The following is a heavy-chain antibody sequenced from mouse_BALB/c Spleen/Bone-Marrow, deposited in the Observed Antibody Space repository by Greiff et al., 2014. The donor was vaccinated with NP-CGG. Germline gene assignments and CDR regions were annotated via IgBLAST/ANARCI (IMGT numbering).Heavy chain of an antibody. J-gene: IGHJ1*01. CDR2: IDPANGNT. CDR3: ARAGRGRYFDV. Sequence: VQLKESGAELVKPGASVKLPCTASGFNIKDTYMPWGKQRPEQGLGWIGRIDPANGNTKYDPKFQGKATITADTSSNTAYLQLSSLTSEDTAVYYCARAGRGRYFDVWGAGTTVTVSS. CDR1: GFNIKDTY. D-gene: IGHD4-1*01. V-gene: IGHV14-3*02.